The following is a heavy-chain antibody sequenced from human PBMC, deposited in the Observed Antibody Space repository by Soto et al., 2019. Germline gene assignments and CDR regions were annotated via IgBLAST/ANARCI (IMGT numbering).Heavy chain of an antibody. CDR1: SVGFC. J-gene: IGHJ6*02. CDR2: IYYSGST. V-gene: IGHV4-61*08. CDR3: ARDLYYGTGTGMDV. Sequence: SVGFCGRCIIKNPGKGLEWIGYIYYSGSTNYNPSLKSRVTISVDASKNQFSLKLSSVTAADTAVYYCARDLYYGTGTGMDVWGQGTTVTVSS. D-gene: IGHD3-10*01.